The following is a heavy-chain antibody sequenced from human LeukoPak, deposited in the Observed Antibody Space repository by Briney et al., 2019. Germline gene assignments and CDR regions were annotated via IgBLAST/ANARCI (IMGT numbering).Heavy chain of an antibody. V-gene: IGHV3-30*03. D-gene: IGHD2-2*01. CDR1: GFTFSSYG. CDR2: ISYDGSNK. J-gene: IGHJ4*02. CDR3: VRVEYQLLYFDY. Sequence: GGSLRLSCAASGFTFSSYGMYWVRQAPGKGLEWVAVISYDGSNKYYADSVKGRFTISRDNSKNTLYLQMNSLRAEDTAVYYCVRVEYQLLYFDYWGQGTLVTVSS.